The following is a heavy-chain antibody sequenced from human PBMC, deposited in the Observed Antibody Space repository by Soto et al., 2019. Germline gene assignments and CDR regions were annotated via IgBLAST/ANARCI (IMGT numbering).Heavy chain of an antibody. CDR2: IIPLFRKT. J-gene: IGHJ6*02. V-gene: IGHV1-69*01. D-gene: IGHD3-10*01. CDR3: ARARLSNGDPNIYFFYGLDV. Sequence: QVQLVQSGAEVKRPGTSVKVSCKASGDMFRNSAFTWVRQAPGQGLAWMGVIIPLFRKTDVAQKFQGRVNVTAAEATSSLYMEVSSLTSEDTAVYYCARARLSNGDPNIYFFYGLDVWGQGTTITVSS. CDR1: GDMFRNSA.